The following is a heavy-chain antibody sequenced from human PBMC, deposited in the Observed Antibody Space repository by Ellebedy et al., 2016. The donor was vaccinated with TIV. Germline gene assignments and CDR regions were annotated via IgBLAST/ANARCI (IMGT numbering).Heavy chain of an antibody. D-gene: IGHD3-22*01. V-gene: IGHV3-48*04. Sequence: GESLKISCAASGFTFSSYSMNWVRQAPGKGLEWVSYIRSSSSTIYYADSVKGRFTISRDNAKNSLYLQMNSLRAEDTAVYYCASDGIGYYDTSGYHTSWGQGTLVTVSS. CDR2: IRSSSSTI. J-gene: IGHJ5*02. CDR3: ASDGIGYYDTSGYHTS. CDR1: GFTFSSYS.